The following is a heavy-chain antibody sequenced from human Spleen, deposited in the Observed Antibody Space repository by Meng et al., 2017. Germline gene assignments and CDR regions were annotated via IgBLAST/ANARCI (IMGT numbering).Heavy chain of an antibody. CDR2: IIPIFGTA. CDR3: AMGSGSYYNVGL. Sequence: SVKVSCKASGGTFSNNAISWVRQAPGQGLEWMGGIIPIFGTANYAQKFQGRITITTDESTTTGYMEVSSLRSEDTAVYYCAMGSGSYYNVGLWGQGTLVTVPS. D-gene: IGHD3-10*01. V-gene: IGHV1-69*05. J-gene: IGHJ4*02. CDR1: GGTFSNNA.